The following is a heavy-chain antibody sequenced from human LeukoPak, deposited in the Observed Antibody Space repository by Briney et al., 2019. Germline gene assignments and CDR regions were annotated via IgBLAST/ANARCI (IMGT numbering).Heavy chain of an antibody. CDR1: GGSISSYY. V-gene: IGHV4-59*12. CDR2: IYYSGST. D-gene: IGHD3-16*02. CDR3: ARSHDHLWGNYPDY. Sequence: PSETLSLTCTVSGGSISSYYWSWIRQPPGKGLEWIGYIYYSGSTNYNPSLKSRVTISVDTSENQFSLRLNSVTAADTAMYYCARSHDHLWGNYPDYWGQGTLVTVSS. J-gene: IGHJ4*02.